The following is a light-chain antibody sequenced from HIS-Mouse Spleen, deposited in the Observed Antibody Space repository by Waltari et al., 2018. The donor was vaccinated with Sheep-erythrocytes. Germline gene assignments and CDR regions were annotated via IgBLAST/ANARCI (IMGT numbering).Light chain of an antibody. CDR1: SSDVGGYNY. CDR3: CSYAGSYNHV. J-gene: IGLJ1*01. V-gene: IGLV2-11*01. Sequence: QSALTHPRSVSGSPGQSVTISCTGTSSDVGGYNYVSWYQQHPGKAPKPMTYDVSKRPSGVPDRFSCSKSGHPASLTISGLQAEDEADYYCCSYAGSYNHVFATGTKVTVL. CDR2: DVS.